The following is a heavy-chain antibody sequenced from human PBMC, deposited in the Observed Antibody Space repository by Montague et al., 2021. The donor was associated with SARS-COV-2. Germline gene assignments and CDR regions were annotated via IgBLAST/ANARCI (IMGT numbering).Heavy chain of an antibody. D-gene: IGHD1-26*01. J-gene: IGHJ4*02. CDR2: ISYDGSNK. CDR3: AREEAWYSGAIDY. V-gene: IGHV3-30-3*01. CDR1: GFTFSSYA. Sequence: LRLSCAASGFTFSSYAMHWVRQAPGKGLEWVAVISYDGSNKYYADSVKGRFTISRDNSKNTLYLQMNSLSAEDTAVYYCAREEAWYSGAIDYWGQGTLVTVSS.